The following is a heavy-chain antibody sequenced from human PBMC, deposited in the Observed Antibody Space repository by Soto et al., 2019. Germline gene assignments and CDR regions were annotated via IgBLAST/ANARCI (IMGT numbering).Heavy chain of an antibody. Sequence: GGSLRLSCAASGFTFSSYAMSWVRQAPGKGLEWVSAISGSGGSTYYADSVKGRFTISRDNSKNTLYLQMNSLRAEDTAVYYCAKDGRQGSSSQHYYYYYGMDVWGQGTTVTVSS. D-gene: IGHD6-13*01. V-gene: IGHV3-23*01. J-gene: IGHJ6*02. CDR2: ISGSGGST. CDR1: GFTFSSYA. CDR3: AKDGRQGSSSQHYYYYYGMDV.